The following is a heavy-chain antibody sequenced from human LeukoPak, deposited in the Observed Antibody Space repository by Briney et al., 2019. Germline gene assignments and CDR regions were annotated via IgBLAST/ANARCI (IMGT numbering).Heavy chain of an antibody. V-gene: IGHV4-30-4*01. D-gene: IGHD3-22*01. CDR2: IYYSGST. J-gene: IGHJ4*02. CDR3: ARDAYYYDSSGYYAPFDY. Sequence: PSETLSLTCTVSGGSISSGDYYWSWIRQPPGKGLEWIGYIYYSGSTYYNPSLKSRVTISVDTSKNQFSLKLSSVTAADTAVYYCARDAYYYDSSGYYAPFDYWGQGTLVTVSS. CDR1: GGSISSGDYY.